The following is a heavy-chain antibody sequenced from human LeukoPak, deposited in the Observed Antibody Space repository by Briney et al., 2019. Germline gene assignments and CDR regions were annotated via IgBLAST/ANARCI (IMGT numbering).Heavy chain of an antibody. CDR3: ARVEVVSWSSSWYPPVY. Sequence: SGRSLRLSCAASGFTFSSYAMHWVRQAPGKGLEWVAVISYDGSNKYYADSVKGRFTISRDNSKNTLYLQMNSLRAEDTAVYYGARVEVVSWSSSWYPPVYWGQGTLVTDSS. J-gene: IGHJ4*02. CDR1: GFTFSSYA. CDR2: ISYDGSNK. V-gene: IGHV3-30-3*01. D-gene: IGHD6-13*01.